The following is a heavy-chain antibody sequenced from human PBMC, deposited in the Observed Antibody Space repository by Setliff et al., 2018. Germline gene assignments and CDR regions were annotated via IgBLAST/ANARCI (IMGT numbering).Heavy chain of an antibody. J-gene: IGHJ5*01. CDR2: IYNSDST. Sequence: PGGSLRLSCVVSGLIVSDIHMTWVRQTPGKGLEWLSVIYNSDSTYYTDSVKGRFTISRDNSKNTVYLQMNNLRADDTAIYYCARDLGNWFDPWGRGTLVTVSS. CDR3: ARDLGNWFDP. D-gene: IGHD3-16*01. V-gene: IGHV3-53*01. CDR1: GLIVSDIH.